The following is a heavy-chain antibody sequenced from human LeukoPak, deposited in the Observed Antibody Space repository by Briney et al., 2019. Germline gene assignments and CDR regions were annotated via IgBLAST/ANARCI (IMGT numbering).Heavy chain of an antibody. D-gene: IGHD1-26*01. CDR2: IYSGETT. CDR1: GFNIATNY. J-gene: IGHJ2*01. CDR3: VRIGGSFHWFLDL. Sequence: GGSLTLSCAASGFNIATNYMKWVRRAPGKGLEWVSIIYSGETTYYADSVKGRFTISRDISKNTLYLQMRSLRAEDSAIYYCVRIGGSFHWFLDLWGRGSLVTVS. V-gene: IGHV3-53*01.